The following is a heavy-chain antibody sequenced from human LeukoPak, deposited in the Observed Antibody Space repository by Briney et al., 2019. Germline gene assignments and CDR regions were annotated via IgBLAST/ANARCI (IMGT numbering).Heavy chain of an antibody. D-gene: IGHD6-19*01. CDR3: ARDADFSSGGGWYDAFDI. Sequence: GGSLRLSCAASGFTVSSNYMSWVRQAPGKGLEWVANIKQDGNFTNYLDTVKGRFTISRDNAKNSLYLQMSSLRGEDTAIYYCARDADFSSGGGWYDAFDIWGQGTMVTVSS. V-gene: IGHV3-7*01. CDR1: GFTVSSNY. CDR2: IKQDGNFT. J-gene: IGHJ3*02.